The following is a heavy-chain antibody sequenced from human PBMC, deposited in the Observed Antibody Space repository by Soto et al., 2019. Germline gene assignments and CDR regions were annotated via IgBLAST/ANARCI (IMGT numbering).Heavy chain of an antibody. V-gene: IGHV3-23*01. Sequence: EVQLLESGGGLVQPGGSLRLSCGASGFTFSSYGMSWVRQGPGKGLEWVADISGSGDATHYADSVKGHFTISRDNSKNALFLQMKSLRGEDTAIYYCARGAWGSIHDHWGQGTLVLVSS. D-gene: IGHD3-16*01. CDR2: ISGSGDAT. CDR3: ARGAWGSIHDH. CDR1: GFTFSSYG. J-gene: IGHJ4*02.